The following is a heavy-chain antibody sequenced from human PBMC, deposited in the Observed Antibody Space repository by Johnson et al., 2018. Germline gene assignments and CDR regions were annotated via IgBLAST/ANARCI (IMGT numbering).Heavy chain of an antibody. CDR3: AQGPSDGGFDI. CDR2: ITLDGNRP. D-gene: IGHD4-23*01. CDR1: GFTFSASD. Sequence: QVQLVQSGGGVVQPGRSLRLSCVLSGFTFSASDTHWVRQAQGQGLEWVTHITLDGNRPYYTDSVKARFTVSRENSKNNVYLQMNSLRVEDTARYVCAQGPSDGGFDIWGQGTMVTVSS. J-gene: IGHJ3*02. V-gene: IGHV3-30*18.